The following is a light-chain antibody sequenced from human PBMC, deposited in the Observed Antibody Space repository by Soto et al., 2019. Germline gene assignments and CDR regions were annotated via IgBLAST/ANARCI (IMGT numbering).Light chain of an antibody. CDR1: QSVSSY. CDR3: QQYNNWPIT. J-gene: IGKJ5*01. V-gene: IGKV3-11*01. CDR2: DAS. Sequence: EIVLTQSPATLSLSPGERATLSCRASQSVSSYLAWYQQKHGQAPRXLIYDASNRATGIPARFSGSGSGTEFTITISSLQSEDFEVYYCQQYNNWPITFGQGTRLENK.